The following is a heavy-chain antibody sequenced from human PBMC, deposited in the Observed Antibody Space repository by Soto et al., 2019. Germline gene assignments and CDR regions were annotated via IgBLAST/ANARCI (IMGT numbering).Heavy chain of an antibody. D-gene: IGHD1-26*01. CDR1: GGSISSGGYY. CDR2: IYYSGST. J-gene: IGHJ3*02. Sequence: QVQLQESGPGLVKPSQTLSLTCTVSGGSISSGGYYWSWIRQHPGKGLEWIGYIYYSGSTYYNPSLKSRVTIAVDTSKNQFSLKLSSVTAADTAVYYCARGGWELRNDAFDIWGQGTMVTVSS. V-gene: IGHV4-31*03. CDR3: ARGGWELRNDAFDI.